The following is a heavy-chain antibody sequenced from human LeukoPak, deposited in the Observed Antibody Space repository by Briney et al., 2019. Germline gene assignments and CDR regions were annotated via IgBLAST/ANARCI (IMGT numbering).Heavy chain of an antibody. CDR3: ASYAFDI. CDR1: GFTVGSNY. V-gene: IGHV3-53*01. CDR2: IYSGGST. Sequence: GGSLRLSXAASGFTVGSNYMSWVRQAPGKGLEWVSVIYSGGSTYYADSVKGRFTISRDNSKNTLYLQMNSLRAEDTAVYYCASYAFDIWGQGTMVTVSS. J-gene: IGHJ3*02.